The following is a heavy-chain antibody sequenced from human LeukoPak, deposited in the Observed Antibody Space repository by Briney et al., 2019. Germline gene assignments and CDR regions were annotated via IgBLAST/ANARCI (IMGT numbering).Heavy chain of an antibody. D-gene: IGHD4-17*01. CDR3: SKDGYKTPVTQIIDS. V-gene: IGHV3-33*06. CDR1: GFTFSSYG. CDR2: IWYDGSNK. J-gene: IGHJ4*02. Sequence: GGSLRLSCAASGFTFSSYGMHWVRQAPGKGLEWVAVIWYDGSNKYYVDSVKGRFTISRDNSKNTLYLQMNSLRAEHTSGDVCSKDGYKTPVTQIIDSWGPGTLVTVSP.